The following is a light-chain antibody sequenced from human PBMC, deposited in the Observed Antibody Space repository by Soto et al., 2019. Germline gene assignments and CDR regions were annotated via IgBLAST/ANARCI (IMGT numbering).Light chain of an antibody. CDR2: EAR. Sequence: QSVLTQPASVSGSPGQSITISCTGTSSDVGGYNYVSWYQQHPGKAPKLMIYEARNRPSGVSNRFSGSKSGNTASLTISGLQAEDEADYYCSSYTSISTDVFGPGTKVTVL. J-gene: IGLJ1*01. CDR3: SSYTSISTDV. CDR1: SSDVGGYNY. V-gene: IGLV2-14*01.